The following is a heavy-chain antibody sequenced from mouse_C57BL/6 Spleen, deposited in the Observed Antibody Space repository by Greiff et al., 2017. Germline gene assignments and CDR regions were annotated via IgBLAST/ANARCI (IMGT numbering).Heavy chain of an antibody. V-gene: IGHV5-6*01. D-gene: IGHD1-1*01. CDR2: ISSGGSYT. CDR1: GFTFSSYG. CDR3: ASYGSSYYFDC. J-gene: IGHJ2*01. Sequence: EVQRVESGGDLVKPGGSLKLSCAASGFTFSSYGMSWVRQTPDKRLEWVATISSGGSYTYYPDSVKGRFTISRDNAKNTLYLQMSSLKSEDTAMYYCASYGSSYYFDCWGQGTTLTVSS.